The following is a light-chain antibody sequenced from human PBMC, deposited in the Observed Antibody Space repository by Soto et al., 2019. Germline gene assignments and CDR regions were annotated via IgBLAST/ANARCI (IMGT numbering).Light chain of an antibody. CDR2: DVS. CDR1: NSDVGAYNY. Sequence: QSLLTQPASVSGSPGQSITISCTGTNSDVGAYNYVSWFQQHPGKAPKLMVYDVSNRPSGVSNRFSGSKSGNTASLTISGLQAEDEADYYCSSYTTSYTYVFGAGTKLTVL. J-gene: IGLJ1*01. V-gene: IGLV2-14*03. CDR3: SSYTTSYTYV.